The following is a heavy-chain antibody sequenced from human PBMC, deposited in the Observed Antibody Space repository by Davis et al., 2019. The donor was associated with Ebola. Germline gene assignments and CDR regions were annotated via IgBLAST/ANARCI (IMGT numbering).Heavy chain of an antibody. V-gene: IGHV3-9*01. CDR3: AREKVTTVTTPPFVYYYYGMDV. CDR2: ISWNSGSI. D-gene: IGHD4-17*01. CDR1: GFTFDDYA. Sequence: SLKISCAASGFTFDDYAMHWVRQAPGKGLEWVSGISWNSGSIGYADSVKGRFSISRDNAKNTLYLQMNSLRAEDTAVYYCAREKVTTVTTPPFVYYYYGMDVWGQGTTVTVSS. J-gene: IGHJ6*02.